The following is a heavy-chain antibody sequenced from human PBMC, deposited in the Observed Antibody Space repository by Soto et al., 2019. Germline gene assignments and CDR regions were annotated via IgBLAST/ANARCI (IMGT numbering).Heavy chain of an antibody. CDR3: TRGRNSGDGYNGGGY. CDR1: GYTFTSFD. Sequence: ASVKVSCKASGYTFTSFDINWVRQATGQGLEWMGWMNPNSGHTGYAQKFQGRVTMTRATSISTAYMELSSLRYEDTAVYYCTRGRNSGDGYNGGGYWGQGTLVTVSS. CDR2: MNPNSGHT. D-gene: IGHD1-1*01. V-gene: IGHV1-8*01. J-gene: IGHJ4*02.